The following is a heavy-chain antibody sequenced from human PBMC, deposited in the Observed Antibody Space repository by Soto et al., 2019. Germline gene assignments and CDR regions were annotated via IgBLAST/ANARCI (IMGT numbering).Heavy chain of an antibody. V-gene: IGHV3-48*04. J-gene: IGHJ3*02. CDR2: ISSGSSSI. Sequence: PGGSLRLSCAASGFTFSGYGRHRVRQAPDKGLEWVSYISSGSSSIYYADSVKGRFTISRDNAKNSLYLQMNSLRAEDTAVYYCARGDYYDSSGPFSDAFDIWGQGTMVTVSS. CDR1: GFTFSGYG. CDR3: ARGDYYDSSGPFSDAFDI. D-gene: IGHD3-22*01.